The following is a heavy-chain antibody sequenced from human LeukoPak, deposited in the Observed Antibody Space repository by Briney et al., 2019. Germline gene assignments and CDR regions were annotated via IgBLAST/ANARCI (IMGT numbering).Heavy chain of an antibody. CDR3: ARGGHILTGYYLFGY. CDR2: INWNGGST. CDR1: GFTFDDYG. Sequence: GGSLRLSCAASGFTFDDYGMSWVRQAPGKGLEWVSGINWNGGSTGYADSVKGRFTISRDNAKNSLYLQMNSLRAEDTALYYCARGGHILTGYYLFGYWGQGTLVTVSS. D-gene: IGHD3-9*01. V-gene: IGHV3-20*04. J-gene: IGHJ4*02.